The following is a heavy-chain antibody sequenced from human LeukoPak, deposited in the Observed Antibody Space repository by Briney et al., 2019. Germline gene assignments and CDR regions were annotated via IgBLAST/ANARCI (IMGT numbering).Heavy chain of an antibody. CDR1: GFTVSSNY. J-gene: IGHJ6*02. CDR3: ARAYGDYGEYYYYGMDV. V-gene: IGHV3-66*01. Sequence: PGGSLRLSCAASGFTVSSNYMSWVRQAPGKGLEGVSVIYSGGSTYYADSVKGRFTISRDNSKNTLYLQMNSLRAEDTAVYYCARAYGDYGEYYYYGMDVWGQGTTVTVSS. CDR2: IYSGGST. D-gene: IGHD4-17*01.